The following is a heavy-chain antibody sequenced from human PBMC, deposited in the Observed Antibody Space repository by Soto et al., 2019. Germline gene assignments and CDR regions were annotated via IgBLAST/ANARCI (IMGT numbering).Heavy chain of an antibody. CDR2: IYYSGST. CDR3: ARAAVKNWFDP. V-gene: IGHV4-59*01. D-gene: IGHD4-17*01. J-gene: IGHJ5*02. CDR1: GGSISSYY. Sequence: SETLSLTCTVSGGSISSYYWSWIRQPPGKGLEWIGYIYYSGSTNYNPSLKSRVTISVDTSKNQFSLKLSSVTAADTAVYYCARAAVKNWFDPWGQGTLVTV.